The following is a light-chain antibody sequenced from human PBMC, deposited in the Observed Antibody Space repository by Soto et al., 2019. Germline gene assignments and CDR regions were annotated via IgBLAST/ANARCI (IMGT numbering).Light chain of an antibody. Sequence: EIVLTPSPGTLSLSPGERATLSCRASQSVSNNFLAWHQQKPGQGPRLLIYGASSRAGGIPDRFSGSGSGTDSTLTISRLEPEDFAVYYCHQFGSSPATFGRGTKVDIK. CDR1: QSVSNNF. CDR3: HQFGSSPAT. CDR2: GAS. V-gene: IGKV3-20*01. J-gene: IGKJ4*02.